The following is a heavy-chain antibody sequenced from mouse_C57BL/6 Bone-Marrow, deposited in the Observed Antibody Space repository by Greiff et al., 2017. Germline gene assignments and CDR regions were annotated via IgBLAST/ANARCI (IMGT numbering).Heavy chain of an antibody. J-gene: IGHJ1*03. Sequence: VQLQQSGPGLVQPSQSLSITCTVSGFSLTSYGVHWVRQSPGTGLEWLGVIWCGGSTDYNAAFISRLSISKDNSKSQVFFKMNSLQADDTAIYYCARKLVAKGYFDVWGTGTTVTVSS. V-gene: IGHV2-2*01. D-gene: IGHD1-1*01. CDR1: GFSLTSYG. CDR3: ARKLVAKGYFDV. CDR2: IWCGGST.